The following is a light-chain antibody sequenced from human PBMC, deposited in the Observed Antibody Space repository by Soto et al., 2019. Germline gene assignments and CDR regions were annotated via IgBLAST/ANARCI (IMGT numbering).Light chain of an antibody. J-gene: IGKJ5*01. CDR2: DAS. Sequence: DIVLAQSPATLSLSRGDRATLSCGASQSVSRSYLAWYQQKPCPAPRLIIYDASTRATGIPDRFSGSGSGTDFTLTISRLEPEDFAVYYCQQSGSSPITFGQGTRLDI. V-gene: IGKV3D-20*01. CDR3: QQSGSSPIT. CDR1: QSVSRSY.